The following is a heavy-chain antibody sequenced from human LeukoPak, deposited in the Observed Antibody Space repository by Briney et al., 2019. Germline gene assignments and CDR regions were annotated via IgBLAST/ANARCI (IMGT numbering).Heavy chain of an antibody. D-gene: IGHD6-13*01. CDR3: ARGTSGGYSSSWYRSGPFDY. J-gene: IGHJ4*02. V-gene: IGHV4-59*01. Sequence: SETLSLTCTVSGGSISSYYWSWIRQPPGKGLEWIGYIYYSGSTNYNPSLKSRVTISVDTSKNQFSLKLSSVTAADTAVYYCARGTSGGYSSSWYRSGPFDYWGQGTLVTVSS. CDR2: IYYSGST. CDR1: GGSISSYY.